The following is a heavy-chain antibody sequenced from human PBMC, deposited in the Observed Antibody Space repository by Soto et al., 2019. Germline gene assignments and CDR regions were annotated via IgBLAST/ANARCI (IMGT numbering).Heavy chain of an antibody. CDR1: GFTFSSYG. Sequence: QVQLVESGGGVVQPGRSLRLSCAASGFTFSSYGMHWVRQAPGKGLEWVAVIWYDGSNKYYADSVKGRFTISRDNSKNTLYLQMNSLRAEDTAVYYCARGYYYGSGKDAFDIWGLGTMVTVSS. CDR3: ARGYYYGSGKDAFDI. J-gene: IGHJ3*02. V-gene: IGHV3-33*01. D-gene: IGHD3-10*01. CDR2: IWYDGSNK.